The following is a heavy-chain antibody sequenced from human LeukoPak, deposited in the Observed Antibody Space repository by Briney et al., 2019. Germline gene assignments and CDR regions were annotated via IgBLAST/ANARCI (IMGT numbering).Heavy chain of an antibody. CDR2: ISWNSGSI. V-gene: IGHV3-9*03. CDR3: AKDMSGTSHVAGFDY. D-gene: IGHD6-19*01. Sequence: GGSLRLSCAASRFTFDDYAMHWVRQAPGKGLEWVSGISWNSGSIGYADSVKGRFTISRDNAKNSLYLQMNSLRAEDMALYYCAKDMSGTSHVAGFDYWGQGTLVTVSS. CDR1: RFTFDDYA. J-gene: IGHJ4*02.